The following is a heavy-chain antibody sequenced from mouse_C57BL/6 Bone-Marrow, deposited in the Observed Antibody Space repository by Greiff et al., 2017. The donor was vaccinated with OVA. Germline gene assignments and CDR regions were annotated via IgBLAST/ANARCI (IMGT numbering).Heavy chain of an antibody. CDR1: DSEVFPIAY. V-gene: IGHV15-2*01. CDR3: ARNDSGSSHWYFDV. J-gene: IGHJ1*03. D-gene: IGHD1-1*01. Sequence: QVQLPPSGSELRSPGSSVKLSCQDFDSEVFPIAYMRWVRQTPGHGFEWFGGLPPSIGRTVYGEKFEDKATLDADTLSNTAYLELNSLTSEESAIYYCARNDSGSSHWYFDVWGTGTTVTVSS. CDR2: LPPSIGRT.